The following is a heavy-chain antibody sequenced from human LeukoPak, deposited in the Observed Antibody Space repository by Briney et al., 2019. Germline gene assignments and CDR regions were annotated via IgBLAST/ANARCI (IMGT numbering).Heavy chain of an antibody. Sequence: VVSLGLSCAASGFTVSSNYMTWVRQAPGKGLGWVSIIYSGGSTYYADSVKGRFTISRDNSKNTLYLQVNSLRPEDTAVYYCARGYCTSGVCFDPWGQGTLVTVSS. V-gene: IGHV3-66*02. CDR2: IYSGGST. CDR3: ARGYCTSGVCFDP. J-gene: IGHJ5*02. CDR1: GFTVSSNY. D-gene: IGHD2-8*01.